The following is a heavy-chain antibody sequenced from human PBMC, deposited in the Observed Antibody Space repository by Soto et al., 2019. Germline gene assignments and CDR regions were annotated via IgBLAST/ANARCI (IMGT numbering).Heavy chain of an antibody. CDR2: IYYSGST. J-gene: IGHJ5*02. Sequence: SETLSLTCTVSGGSISSGDYYWSWIRQPPGKGLEWIGYIYYSGSTYYNPSLKSRVTISVDTSKNQFSLKLSSVTAADTAVYYCARSYYYDSSGYYANWFDPWGQGTLVTVSS. CDR3: ARSYYYDSSGYYANWFDP. D-gene: IGHD3-22*01. V-gene: IGHV4-30-4*01. CDR1: GGSISSGDYY.